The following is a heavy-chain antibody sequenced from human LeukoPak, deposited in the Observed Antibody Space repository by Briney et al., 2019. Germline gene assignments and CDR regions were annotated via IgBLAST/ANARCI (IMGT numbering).Heavy chain of an antibody. CDR3: AKDIGRGNDYFDF. V-gene: IGHV3-43*02. CDR2: ISGDGGST. CDR1: GFTFDDYV. D-gene: IGHD3-16*01. J-gene: IGHJ4*02. Sequence: GGSLRLSCAASGFTFDDYVMHWVRQLPGKGLEWVSLISGDGGSTYYADSVKGRFTISRDNSKDSLYLQMNRLRTEDTALYYCAKDIGRGNDYFDFWGQGTLVTVSS.